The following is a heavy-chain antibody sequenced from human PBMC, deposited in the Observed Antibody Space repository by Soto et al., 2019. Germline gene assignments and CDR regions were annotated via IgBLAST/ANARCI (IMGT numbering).Heavy chain of an antibody. CDR1: GGSINSGDYY. CDR2: IYYSGST. D-gene: IGHD2-2*01. V-gene: IGHV4-30-4*01. CDR3: ARDRPGYCTSTSCYYGMDV. Sequence: SETLSLTCTVSGGSINSGDYYWTWIRQPPGKGLEWIGSIYYSGSTYYNPSLKSRLIMSLDTSKNRFSLKLRSVTAADTAVYYCARDRPGYCTSTSCYYGMDVWGQGTTVTVSS. J-gene: IGHJ6*02.